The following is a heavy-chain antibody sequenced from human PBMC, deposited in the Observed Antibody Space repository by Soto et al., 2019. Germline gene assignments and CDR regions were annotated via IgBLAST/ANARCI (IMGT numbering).Heavy chain of an antibody. Sequence: EVQLVESGGGLVQPGGSLRLSCAASGFTVSNNYMRWVRQAPGKGLEWVSLIYSGGATYYADSVKGRFTISRDNSKNTLYLQMNRLRAEDTAVYYCARDGTYNWVGGQGILVNVSS. CDR1: GFTVSNNY. CDR2: IYSGGAT. D-gene: IGHD1-1*01. J-gene: IGHJ4*02. V-gene: IGHV3-66*01. CDR3: ARDGTYNWV.